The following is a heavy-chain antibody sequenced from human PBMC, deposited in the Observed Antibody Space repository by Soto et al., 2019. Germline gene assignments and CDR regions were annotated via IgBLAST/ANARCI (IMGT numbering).Heavy chain of an antibody. CDR2: ISGSGGST. Sequence: RLSCAASGFTFSSYGMSWVRQAPGKGLEWVSTISGSGGSTYYADSVKGRFTISRDNSKSTLYLQMNSLRAEDTAVYYCAKDVAIFGVEDYQIDYYYGMDVWGQGTTVTVSS. J-gene: IGHJ6*02. CDR3: AKDVAIFGVEDYQIDYYYGMDV. CDR1: GFTFSSYG. V-gene: IGHV3-23*01. D-gene: IGHD3-3*01.